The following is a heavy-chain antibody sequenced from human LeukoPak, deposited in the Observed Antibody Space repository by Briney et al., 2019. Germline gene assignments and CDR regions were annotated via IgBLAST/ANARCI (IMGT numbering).Heavy chain of an antibody. J-gene: IGHJ4*01. Sequence: GGSLRLSCAGSEFNLNNYSMNWVRQAPGKGLEWVSFISSGSNSIYHADSVKGRFTIFRDNAKNSLYLQMRSLRAEDTAVYYCATGPSLYYFDYWGHGTLVTVSS. CDR1: EFNLNNYS. CDR2: ISSGSNSI. CDR3: ATGPSLYYFDY. V-gene: IGHV3-21*01. D-gene: IGHD7-27*01.